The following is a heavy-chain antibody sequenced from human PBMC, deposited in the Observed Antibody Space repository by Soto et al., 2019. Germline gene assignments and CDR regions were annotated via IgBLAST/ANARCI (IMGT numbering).Heavy chain of an antibody. CDR2: IYSGGST. CDR1: EFPVSINY. V-gene: IGHV3-66*01. J-gene: IGHJ4*02. Sequence: PGVPLRLSCAASEFPVSINYMGWVRHAPGKGLEWVSVIYSGGSTYYADSVKGRFTISRDNSKNTLYLQMNSLRAEDTAVYYCARETSGGYDPYYFDYWGQGTLVTVSS. CDR3: ARETSGGYDPYYFDY. D-gene: IGHD5-12*01.